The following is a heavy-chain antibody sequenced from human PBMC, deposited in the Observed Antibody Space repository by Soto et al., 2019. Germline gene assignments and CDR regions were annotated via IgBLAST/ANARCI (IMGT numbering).Heavy chain of an antibody. CDR1: GYTFTSYA. CDR3: ARDTAMALPDA. CDR2: INPYNGNT. D-gene: IGHD5-18*01. Sequence: QVQLVQSGTEVKKPGASVKVSCKASGYTFTSYAISWVRQAPGQGLEWMGWINPYNGNTNYAQKLQGRVTMTTDTSTSTAYTELRSLRSDDTAVYYCARDTAMALPDAWGQGTLVIVSS. J-gene: IGHJ4*02. V-gene: IGHV1-18*01.